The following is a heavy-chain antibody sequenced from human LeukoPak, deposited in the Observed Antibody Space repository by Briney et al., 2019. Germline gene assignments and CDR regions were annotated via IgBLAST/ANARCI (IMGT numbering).Heavy chain of an antibody. CDR1: GYTLTELS. J-gene: IGHJ4*02. CDR2: FDPEDGET. D-gene: IGHD6-19*01. CDR3: ATDVAVAGPWDY. V-gene: IGHV1-24*01. Sequence: RASVKVSCKFSGYTLTELSMHWVRQAPGKGLEWMGGFDPEDGETIYAQKFQGRVTMTEDTSTDTAYMELSSLRSEDTAVYYCATDVAVAGPWDYWGQGTLVTVSS.